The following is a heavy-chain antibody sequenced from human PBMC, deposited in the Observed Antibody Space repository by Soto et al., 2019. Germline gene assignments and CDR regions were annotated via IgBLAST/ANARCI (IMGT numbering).Heavy chain of an antibody. CDR1: GGTFRTYA. CDR2: ILPIFHSP. D-gene: IGHD2-21*01. Sequence: QVQLVQSGAEVKKPGSSVKVSCKASGGTFRTYAISWVRQAPGQGLEWMGGILPIFHSPKPAQKFQGRVTITADESTSTAYLELTSLTSEDTAVYYCAKGGRSVLFFNWFDPWGQGTLVTVSS. V-gene: IGHV1-69*01. CDR3: AKGGRSVLFFNWFDP. J-gene: IGHJ5*02.